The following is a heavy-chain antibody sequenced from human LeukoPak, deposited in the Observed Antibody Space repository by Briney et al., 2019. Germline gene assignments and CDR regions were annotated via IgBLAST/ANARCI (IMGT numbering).Heavy chain of an antibody. CDR1: EFTLNTMW. V-gene: IGHV3-7*04. CDR2: IKEDGSKQ. CDR3: ARVVTWFDP. J-gene: IGHJ5*02. Sequence: PGGSLRLSCAASEFTLNTMWMTCVRQASGKGLEWVANIKEDGSKQSYVDSVKGRFTISRDNAKNPVFLQMNSLRAEDTAVYYYARVVTWFDPWGQGTLVTVSS.